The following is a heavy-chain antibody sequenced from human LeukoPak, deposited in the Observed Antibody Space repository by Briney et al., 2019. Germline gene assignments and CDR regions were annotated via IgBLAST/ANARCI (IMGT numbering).Heavy chain of an antibody. D-gene: IGHD4-23*01. CDR3: ARGSYGGNSGGAFDI. CDR2: ISSSSSYI. V-gene: IGHV3-21*01. Sequence: KPGGSLRRSCAASGFTFSSYSMNWVRQAPGKGLESVSSISSSSSYIYYADSVKGRFTISRDNAKNSLYLQMNSLRAEDTAVYYCARGSYGGNSGGAFDIWGQGTMVTVSS. CDR1: GFTFSSYS. J-gene: IGHJ3*02.